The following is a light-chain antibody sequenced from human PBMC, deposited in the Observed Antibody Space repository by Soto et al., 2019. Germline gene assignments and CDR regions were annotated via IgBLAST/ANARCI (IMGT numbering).Light chain of an antibody. Sequence: EIVLTQSPATLSLSPGNRATLSCRASQSVSGYLAWYQQKPGQAPRLLIYDASNRATGIPARFSGSGSGTDFTLTITRLEAEDFAVYYWQQRSNRPSTFGGGTKVEI. J-gene: IGKJ4*01. CDR2: DAS. CDR3: QQRSNRPST. CDR1: QSVSGY. V-gene: IGKV3-11*01.